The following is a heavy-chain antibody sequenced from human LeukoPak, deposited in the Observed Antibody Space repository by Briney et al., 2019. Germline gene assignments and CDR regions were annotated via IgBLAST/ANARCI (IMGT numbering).Heavy chain of an antibody. Sequence: ASVKVSCKASGYTFTSYGISWVRQAPGQGLEWMGWISGYNGNTKYAQKFQSTVTMTTDTSTSTAYMELRSRRFDDTAVYYCARDRSGMGTYFDYWGQGTLVTVSS. V-gene: IGHV1-18*01. CDR2: ISGYNGNT. CDR1: GYTFTSYG. J-gene: IGHJ4*02. CDR3: ARDRSGMGTYFDY. D-gene: IGHD5-24*01.